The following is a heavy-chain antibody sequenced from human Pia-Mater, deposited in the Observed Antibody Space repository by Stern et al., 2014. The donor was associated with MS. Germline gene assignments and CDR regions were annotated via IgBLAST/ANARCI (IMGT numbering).Heavy chain of an antibody. CDR1: VGTFNVYA. V-gene: IGHV1-69*01. CDR3: ARDDRHTDNYGLDV. CDR2: IIPIFGTA. J-gene: IGHJ6*02. D-gene: IGHD3-9*01. Sequence: VQLVVSGAEVKKPGSSEKVSCKASVGTFNVYAINWLRQAPGQGLEWMGGIIPIFGTANYAQKFQGRVTISADESTRTSSMQLSSLRYDDTAVYYCARDDRHTDNYGLDVWGQGTTVTVSS.